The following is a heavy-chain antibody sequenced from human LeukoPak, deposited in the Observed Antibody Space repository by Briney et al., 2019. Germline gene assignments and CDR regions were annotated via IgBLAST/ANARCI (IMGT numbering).Heavy chain of an antibody. Sequence: PSETLSLTCTVSGGSISSGDYYWSWIRQPPGKGLEWIGYIYYSGSTYYNPSLKSRVTISVDTSKNQFSLKLSSVTAADTAVYYCAREIGSGWTRYYFDYWGQGTLVTVSS. D-gene: IGHD6-19*01. V-gene: IGHV4-30-4*01. J-gene: IGHJ4*02. CDR2: IYYSGST. CDR3: AREIGSGWTRYYFDY. CDR1: GGSISSGDYY.